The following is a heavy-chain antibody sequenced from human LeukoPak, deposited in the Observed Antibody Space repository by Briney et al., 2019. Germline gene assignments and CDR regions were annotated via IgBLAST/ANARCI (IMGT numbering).Heavy chain of an antibody. J-gene: IGHJ4*02. V-gene: IGHV3-48*03. D-gene: IGHD3-3*01. CDR2: LSSSGSAF. CDR1: GFTFRSYE. Sequence: GGSLTLSRGDSGFTFRSYEMNWVRQAPGKGLEWIAYLSSSGSAFSYADSVKGRFTIARDNAKNSVYLEMNSLRADDTAVYYCARSARLMKGVVEVTALDDWGQGTLVTVSS. CDR3: ARSARLMKGVVEVTALDD.